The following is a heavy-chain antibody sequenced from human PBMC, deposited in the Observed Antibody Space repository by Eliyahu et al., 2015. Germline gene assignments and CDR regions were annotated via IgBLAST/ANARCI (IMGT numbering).Heavy chain of an antibody. CDR2: IYTSGST. J-gene: IGHJ4*02. CDR3: AREYYQGAVADNY. D-gene: IGHD6-19*01. Sequence: QVQLQESGPGLVKPSETLSLTCXVSGGSLSXYYWSWIRQPAGKGLEWIGRIYTSGSTNYNPSLKSRVTMSVDTSKNQFSLKLSSVTAADTAVYYCAREYYQGAVADNYWGQGTLVTVSS. V-gene: IGHV4-4*07. CDR1: GGSLSXYY.